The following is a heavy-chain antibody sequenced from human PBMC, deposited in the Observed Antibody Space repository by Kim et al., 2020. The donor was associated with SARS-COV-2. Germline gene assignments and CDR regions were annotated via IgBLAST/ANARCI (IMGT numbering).Heavy chain of an antibody. J-gene: IGHJ4*02. CDR2: IYYSGST. Sequence: SETLSLTCTVSGGSISSSSYYWGWIRQPPGKGLEWIGSIYYSGSTYYNPSLKSRVTISVDTSKNQFSLKLSSVTAADTAVYYCARYRVVGIHDWGQGTLVTVSS. V-gene: IGHV4-39*01. CDR3: ARYRVVGIHD. D-gene: IGHD1-26*01. CDR1: GGSISSSSYY.